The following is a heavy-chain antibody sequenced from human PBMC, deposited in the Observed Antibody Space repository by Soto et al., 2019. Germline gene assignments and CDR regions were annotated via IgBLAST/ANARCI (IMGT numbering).Heavy chain of an antibody. V-gene: IGHV1-2*02. CDR1: GYSFTVYY. J-gene: IGHJ6*02. CDR2: INPNSGDT. Sequence: QVQLVQSGAEVKKPGASVMVSCKASGYSFTVYYMYWVRQAPGQGLEWMGWINPNSGDTKYAEKFQGRVTMTRDTSISTAYMELRRLISDDTAVYYCARSDYGIHVMDVWGQGTMVTVYS. D-gene: IGHD4-17*01. CDR3: ARSDYGIHVMDV.